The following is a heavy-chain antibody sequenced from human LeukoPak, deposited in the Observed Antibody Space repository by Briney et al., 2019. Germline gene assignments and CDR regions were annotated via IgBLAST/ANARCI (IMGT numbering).Heavy chain of an antibody. J-gene: IGHJ3*02. V-gene: IGHV3-21*04. D-gene: IGHD2-15*01. CDR3: ARGVVVAASIADAFDI. CDR1: GFTFSSYS. Sequence: GSLRLSCAASGFTFSSYSMNWVRQAPGKELEWVSSISSSSSYIYYADSVKGRFTISRDNAKNSLYLQMNSLRAEDTALYYCARGVVVAASIADAFDIWGQGTMVTVSS. CDR2: ISSSSSYI.